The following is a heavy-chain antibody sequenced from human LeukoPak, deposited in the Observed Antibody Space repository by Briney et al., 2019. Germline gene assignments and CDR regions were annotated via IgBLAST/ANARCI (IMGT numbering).Heavy chain of an antibody. Sequence: GGSLRLSCAASGFTFSSYWMSWVRQAPGKGLEWVANIKQDGGEKYYVASVKGRFTISRDNAKTSLYLQMNSLRAEDTAVYYCATEDSSGYYYYFDYWGQGTLVTVSS. J-gene: IGHJ4*02. CDR1: GFTFSSYW. CDR3: ATEDSSGYYYYFDY. CDR2: IKQDGGEK. V-gene: IGHV3-7*04. D-gene: IGHD3-22*01.